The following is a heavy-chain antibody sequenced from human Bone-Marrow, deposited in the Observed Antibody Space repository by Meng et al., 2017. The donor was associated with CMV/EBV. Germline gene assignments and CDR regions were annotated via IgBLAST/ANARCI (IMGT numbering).Heavy chain of an antibody. Sequence: GESMKISCAASGFTFSNAWMSWVRQAPGKGLEWGGRIKSKTDGGTTDYAAPVKGRFTISRDDSKNTLYLQMNSLKTEDTAVYYCTTDPQDYSNDYYYGMDVWGQGTTVTVSS. V-gene: IGHV3-15*01. D-gene: IGHD2-15*01. CDR2: IKSKTDGGTT. J-gene: IGHJ6*02. CDR1: GFTFSNAW. CDR3: TTDPQDYSNDYYYGMDV.